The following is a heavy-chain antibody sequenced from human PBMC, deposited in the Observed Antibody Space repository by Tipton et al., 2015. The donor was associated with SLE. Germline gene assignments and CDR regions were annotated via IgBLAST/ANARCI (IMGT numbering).Heavy chain of an antibody. CDR3: AKDPGQWLVLDY. D-gene: IGHD6-19*01. Sequence: SLRLSCAASGFTFSSYGMHWVRQAPGKGLEWVAVIWYDGSNKYYADSVKGRFTISRDNSKNTLHVQMNSLRAEDTAVYYCAKDPGQWLVLDYWGQGTLVTVSS. J-gene: IGHJ4*02. CDR2: IWYDGSNK. CDR1: GFTFSSYG. V-gene: IGHV3-33*06.